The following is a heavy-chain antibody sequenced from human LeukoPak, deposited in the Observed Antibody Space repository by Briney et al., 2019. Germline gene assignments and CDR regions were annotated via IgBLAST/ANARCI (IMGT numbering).Heavy chain of an antibody. V-gene: IGHV4-59*01. J-gene: IGHJ4*02. CDR3: ARGGWLQSFDY. CDR1: GGSISGYY. Sequence: SETLSLTCTVSGGSISGYYWTWIRQPPGKGLEWIGYIYYSGSTNYNPSLKSRVTISVDTSKNQFSLKLSSVTAADTAVYYCARGGWLQSFDYWGQGTLVTVSS. D-gene: IGHD5-24*01. CDR2: IYYSGST.